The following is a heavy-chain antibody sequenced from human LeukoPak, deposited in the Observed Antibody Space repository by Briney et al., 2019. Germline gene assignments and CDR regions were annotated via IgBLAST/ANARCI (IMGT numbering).Heavy chain of an antibody. D-gene: IGHD6-13*01. Sequence: GGSLRLSCAASGFTFSSYSMNWVRQAPGKGLEWVSYISSSSSTIYYADSVKGRFTISRDNAKNSLYLQMNSLRAEDTAVYYCAGEYSSSWWPGNFDYWGQGTLVTVSS. CDR1: GFTFSSYS. CDR3: AGEYSSSWWPGNFDY. J-gene: IGHJ4*02. V-gene: IGHV3-48*01. CDR2: ISSSSSTI.